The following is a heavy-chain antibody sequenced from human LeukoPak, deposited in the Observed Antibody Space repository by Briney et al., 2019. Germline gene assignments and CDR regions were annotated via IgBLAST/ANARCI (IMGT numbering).Heavy chain of an antibody. V-gene: IGHV1-18*01. CDR2: ISAYNGNT. CDR3: ARTDSSTSCYMGGGSCYLPH. D-gene: IGHD2-2*01. J-gene: IGHJ4*02. Sequence: ASVKVSCKASGYTFTSYGISWVRQAPGQGLEWMGWISAYNGNTNYAQKLQGRVTMTTDTSTSTAYMELRSLRSDDTAVYYRARTDSSTSCYMGGGSCYLPHWGQGTLVTVSS. CDR1: GYTFTSYG.